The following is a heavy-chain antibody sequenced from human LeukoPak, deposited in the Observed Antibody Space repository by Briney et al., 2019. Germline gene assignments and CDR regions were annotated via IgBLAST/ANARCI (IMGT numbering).Heavy chain of an antibody. D-gene: IGHD3-22*01. J-gene: IGHJ3*02. CDR2: IYYSGST. V-gene: IGHV4-59*12. Sequence: SETLSLTCTVSGGSISSYYWSWIRQPPGKGLEWIGYIYYSGSTNYNPSLKSRVTISVDTSKNQFSLKLSSVTAADTAVYYCARAGDYDSSGYSSRDAFDIWGQGTMVTVSS. CDR3: ARAGDYDSSGYSSRDAFDI. CDR1: GGSISSYY.